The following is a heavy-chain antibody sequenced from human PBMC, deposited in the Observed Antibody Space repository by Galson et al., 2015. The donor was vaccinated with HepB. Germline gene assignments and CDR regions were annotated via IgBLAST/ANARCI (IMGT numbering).Heavy chain of an antibody. CDR3: AREDASDTEMVYYYFGMDV. Sequence: SLRLSCAASGFTVSTNYISWVRQAPGKGLEWVSVVYSDGTTFYADSVKGRFTISRDNSKNMLFLQMNSLRADDTAVYYCAREDASDTEMVYYYFGMDVWGQGTTVTVSS. D-gene: IGHD5-18*01. CDR2: VYSDGTT. V-gene: IGHV3-66*01. CDR1: GFTVSTNY. J-gene: IGHJ6*02.